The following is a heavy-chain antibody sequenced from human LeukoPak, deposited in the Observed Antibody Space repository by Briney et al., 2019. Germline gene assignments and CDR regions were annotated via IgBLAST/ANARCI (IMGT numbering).Heavy chain of an antibody. J-gene: IGHJ4*02. D-gene: IGHD6-13*01. V-gene: IGHV3-74*01. CDR1: GFMFSRYW. Sequence: GGSLRLSCAASGFMFSRYWMHWVRQAPGKGLVWVSHIKSDGSSTTYADSVKGRFTISRDNAKSTLYLQMNSLRVEDTAVYYCVRGSSKWYYDYWGQGTLVTVSS. CDR2: IKSDGSST. CDR3: VRGSSKWYYDY.